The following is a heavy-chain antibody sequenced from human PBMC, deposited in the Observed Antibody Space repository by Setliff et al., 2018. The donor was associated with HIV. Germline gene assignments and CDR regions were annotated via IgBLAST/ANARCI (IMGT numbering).Heavy chain of an antibody. CDR2: IIPIFKSA. Sequence: SVKVSCKVSGDTFNNYGLNWVRQVPGQGLEWMGGIIPIFKSADYAQKFQGRVTITTDESTSTAYMDLSSLKPEDTAIYYCARTSGDAYNYEGAFDVWGQGTLVTVSS. V-gene: IGHV1-69*05. D-gene: IGHD5-12*01. J-gene: IGHJ3*01. CDR3: ARTSGDAYNYEGAFDV. CDR1: GDTFNNYG.